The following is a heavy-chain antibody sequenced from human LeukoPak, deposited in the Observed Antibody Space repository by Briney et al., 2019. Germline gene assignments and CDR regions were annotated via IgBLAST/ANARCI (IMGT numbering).Heavy chain of an antibody. CDR1: GYTFTSYG. Sequence: GASVKVSCKASGYTFTSYGISWARQAPGQGLEWMGWISAYNGNTNYAQKLQGRVTMTTDTSTSTAYMELRSLRSDDTAVYYCARWKDYYGSGSYFDYWGQGTLVTVSS. D-gene: IGHD3-10*01. CDR3: ARWKDYYGSGSYFDY. V-gene: IGHV1-18*01. CDR2: ISAYNGNT. J-gene: IGHJ4*02.